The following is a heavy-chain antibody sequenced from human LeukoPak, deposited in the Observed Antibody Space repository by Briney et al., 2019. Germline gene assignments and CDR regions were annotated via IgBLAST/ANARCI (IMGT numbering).Heavy chain of an antibody. J-gene: IGHJ4*02. D-gene: IGHD3-22*01. CDR3: ARDRINYDSSGYLDY. V-gene: IGHV1-2*06. CDR2: INPNSGGT. Sequence: ASVKVSCKASGGTFSSYAISWVRQAPGQGLEWMGRINPNSGGTNYAQKFQGRVTMTRDTSISTAYMELSRLRSDDTAVYYCARDRINYDSSGYLDYWGQGTLVTVSS. CDR1: GGTFSSYA.